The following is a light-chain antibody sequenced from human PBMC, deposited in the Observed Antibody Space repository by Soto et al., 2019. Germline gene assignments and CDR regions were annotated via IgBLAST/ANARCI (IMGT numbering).Light chain of an antibody. Sequence: QSVLTHPRSVSGCPGQSVTISCTGTSSDVGGYNYVSWYQQHPGKAPKLMIYDVSKRPSGVPDRFSGSKSGNTASLTISGLQAEDEADYYCCSYAGSYPVFGGGTKLTVL. J-gene: IGLJ3*02. CDR3: CSYAGSYPV. CDR2: DVS. V-gene: IGLV2-11*01. CDR1: SSDVGGYNY.